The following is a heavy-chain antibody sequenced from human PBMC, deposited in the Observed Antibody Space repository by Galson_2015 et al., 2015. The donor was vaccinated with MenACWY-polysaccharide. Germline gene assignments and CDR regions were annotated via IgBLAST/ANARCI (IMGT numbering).Heavy chain of an antibody. V-gene: IGHV3-23*01. CDR1: EFSFSSYP. Sequence: SLRLSCAASEFSFSSYPMSWVRQAPGKGLEWVSFISKSGDRTNYADSVKGRFTISRDNSKNTLYLQMNSLRAEDTAVYYCAKMDGNLPVGLNLWRQGAQVTVSS. CDR3: AKMDGNLPVGLNL. D-gene: IGHD1-14*01. CDR2: ISKSGDRT. J-gene: IGHJ4*02.